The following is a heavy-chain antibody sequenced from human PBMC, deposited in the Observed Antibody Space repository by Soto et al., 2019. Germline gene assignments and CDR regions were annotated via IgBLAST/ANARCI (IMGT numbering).Heavy chain of an antibody. V-gene: IGHV4-34*01. D-gene: IGHD3-22*01. CDR3: ARMNYDSSGYSIFDP. CDR1: GGSISGFY. Sequence: SETLSLTCAVSGGSISGFYWSWIRQSPVKGLEWIGEISHRGRTNYNPSLKSRVTISLDSSKNQFSLSLSAVTATDTAVYYCARMNYDSSGYSIFDPWGQGTLVTVSS. J-gene: IGHJ5*02. CDR2: ISHRGRT.